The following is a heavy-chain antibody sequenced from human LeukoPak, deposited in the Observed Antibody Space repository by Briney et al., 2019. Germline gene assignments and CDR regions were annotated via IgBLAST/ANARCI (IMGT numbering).Heavy chain of an antibody. D-gene: IGHD3-10*01. Sequence: GRFLRLSCAASGLTFSGCALSWVRQAPGKGLEWVAGISGDGAKTYYADSVKARFTISRDNSKNTLFLQMDRLRAEDTAVYYCARRVQPNAGPFDSWGQGTLASVS. J-gene: IGHJ4*02. CDR2: ISGDGAKT. CDR3: ARRVQPNAGPFDS. V-gene: IGHV3-23*01. CDR1: GLTFSGCA.